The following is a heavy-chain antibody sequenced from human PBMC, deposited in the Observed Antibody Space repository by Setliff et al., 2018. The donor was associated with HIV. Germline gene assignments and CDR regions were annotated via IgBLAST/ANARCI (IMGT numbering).Heavy chain of an antibody. D-gene: IGHD3-3*01. J-gene: IGHJ4*02. CDR3: ARAPPTDYDFTYYFDY. CDR2: IYYSGST. CDR1: GGSISNGVYY. Sequence: KPSETLSLTCTVSGGSISNGVYYWSWIRQHPGKGLEWIGYIYYSGSTYYNPSLKSRVTISVDTSKNQFSLKLSSVTAADTAVYYCARAPPTDYDFTYYFDYWGQGTLVTVSS. V-gene: IGHV4-31*02.